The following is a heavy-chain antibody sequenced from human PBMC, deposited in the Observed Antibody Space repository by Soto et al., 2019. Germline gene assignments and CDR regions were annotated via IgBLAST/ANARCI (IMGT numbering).Heavy chain of an antibody. V-gene: IGHV4-31*03. CDR2: IYSNGDT. CDR3: ARRGGSSSGYYYYAMDV. CDR1: SDSMNSGVYY. D-gene: IGHD6-6*01. Sequence: SETLSLTCSVSSDSMNSGVYYWGWIRHHPGKGLEWIGYIYSNGDTYYNPSLKSRVTISVDTSKNQFSLNLTSVTAADTAVYYCARRGGSSSGYYYYAMDVWGQGTTVTVSS. J-gene: IGHJ6*02.